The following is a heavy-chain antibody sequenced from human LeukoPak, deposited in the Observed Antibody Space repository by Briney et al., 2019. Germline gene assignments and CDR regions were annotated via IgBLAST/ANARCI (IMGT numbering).Heavy chain of an antibody. CDR2: IKSKTEGGTT. V-gene: IGHV3-15*01. Sequence: PGGSLRLSCLTSGFTFANASMSWVRQAPGKGLQWVGLIKSKTEGGTTFYAAPVKDRFRISRDDGRNTLYLQMNGLTVGDTGVYYCTTGNPWGQGTLVTVSS. CDR1: GFTFANAS. CDR3: TTGNP. J-gene: IGHJ5*02.